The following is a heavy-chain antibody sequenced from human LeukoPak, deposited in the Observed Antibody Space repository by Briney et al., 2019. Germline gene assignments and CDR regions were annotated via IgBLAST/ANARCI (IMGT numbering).Heavy chain of an antibody. CDR3: ARVQGHPPNGLDI. CDR2: INSDGSST. J-gene: IGHJ3*02. D-gene: IGHD2-8*01. CDR1: VFTFSSYW. Sequence: WGSLRLSCAASVFTFSSYWMHWVRQAPWKGLVWVSRINSDGSSTSYADAVKGRFTISRDNAKNTAYLQMNSLRAEDTAVYYCARVQGHPPNGLDIWGQGTMVTVSS. V-gene: IGHV3-74*01.